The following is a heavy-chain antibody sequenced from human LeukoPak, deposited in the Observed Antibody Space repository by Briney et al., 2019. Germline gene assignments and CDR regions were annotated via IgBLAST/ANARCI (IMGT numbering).Heavy chain of an antibody. CDR3: ARDRWEVKRRGDAFDI. CDR1: GGTFSSYA. D-gene: IGHD1-26*01. V-gene: IGHV1-69*13. CDR2: IIPIFGTA. Sequence: SVKVSCKASGGTFSSYAISWVRQAPGQGLEWMGGIIPIFGTANYAQKFQGRVTITADESTSTAYMELSSLRSEDTAVCYCARDRWEVKRRGDAFDIWGQGTMVTVSS. J-gene: IGHJ3*02.